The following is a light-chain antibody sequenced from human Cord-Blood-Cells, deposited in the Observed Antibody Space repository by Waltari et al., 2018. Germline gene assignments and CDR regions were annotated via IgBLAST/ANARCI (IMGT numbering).Light chain of an antibody. CDR1: QSISSW. J-gene: IGKJ2*01. V-gene: IGKV1-5*01. CDR2: DAS. Sequence: DIQMTQSPSTLSASVGDRVTIPCRASQSISSWLAWYQQKPGKAPKLLIYDASSLESGVPSRFSGSGSGTEFTLTISSLQPDDFATYYCQQYNSYSLDTFGQGTKLEIK. CDR3: QQYNSYSLDT.